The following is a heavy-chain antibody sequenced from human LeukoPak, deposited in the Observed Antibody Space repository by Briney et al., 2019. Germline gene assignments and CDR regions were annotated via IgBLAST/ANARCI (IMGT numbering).Heavy chain of an antibody. Sequence: PSETLSLTCAVYGGSFSGCYWSWIRQPPGKGLEWIGEINHSGSTNYNPSLKSRVTISVDTSKNQFSLKLSSVTAADTAVYYCARRPYYYGPRGLYFQHWGQGTLVTVSS. V-gene: IGHV4-34*01. CDR1: GGSFSGCY. CDR2: INHSGST. D-gene: IGHD3-10*01. CDR3: ARRPYYYGPRGLYFQH. J-gene: IGHJ1*01.